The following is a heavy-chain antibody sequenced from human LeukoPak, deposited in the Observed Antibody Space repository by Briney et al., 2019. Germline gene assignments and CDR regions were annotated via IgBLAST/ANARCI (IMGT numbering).Heavy chain of an antibody. CDR1: GFTFSGHW. Sequence: PGGSLRLSCTASGFTFSGHWIHWVRQPPGMGLVWVSRINERGTDSMYAESVKGRFTISRDNAKNTVYLQMNSLRAGDTAVYYCVRDETLWTLDWWGQGTLVSVSS. D-gene: IGHD1-1*01. V-gene: IGHV3-74*03. J-gene: IGHJ4*02. CDR3: VRDETLWTLDW. CDR2: INERGTDS.